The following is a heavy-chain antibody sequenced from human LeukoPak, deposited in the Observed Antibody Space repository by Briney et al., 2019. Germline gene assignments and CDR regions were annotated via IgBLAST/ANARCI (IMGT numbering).Heavy chain of an antibody. CDR3: ARHLDYYGSGSYLGL. D-gene: IGHD3-10*01. CDR1: GGSISSTSYY. Sequence: PSETLSLTCTVSGGSISSTSYYWGWIRQPPGKGPEWIGSIHYSGITYYNPSLKSPVTISVDTSKNQFSLKLTSVTAADTAVYYCARHLDYYGSGSYLGLWGQGTLVTVSS. J-gene: IGHJ4*02. CDR2: IHYSGIT. V-gene: IGHV4-39*01.